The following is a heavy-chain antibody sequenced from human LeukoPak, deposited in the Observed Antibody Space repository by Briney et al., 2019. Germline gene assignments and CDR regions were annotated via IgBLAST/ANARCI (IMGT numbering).Heavy chain of an antibody. V-gene: IGHV3-23*01. D-gene: IGHD3-22*01. CDR2: ISRSGGRA. CDR1: GFIFSSYA. CDR3: AKDPIRDHYDTIPSYYFDS. Sequence: PGGSLRLSCAASGFIFSSYAMSWVRQAPGKGLEWVSAISRSGGRAYHADSVKGRFTISRDNSRNTLFLQMNSLRADDTAVYYCAKDPIRDHYDTIPSYYFDSWGQGTLVTVSS. J-gene: IGHJ4*02.